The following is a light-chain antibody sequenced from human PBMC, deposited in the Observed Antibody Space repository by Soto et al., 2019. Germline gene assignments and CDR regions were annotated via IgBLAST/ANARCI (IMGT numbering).Light chain of an antibody. V-gene: IGKV1-5*01. Sequence: DIQVTQSPSTLSASVGDRVTITCGASQSIGTWLAWYQQKPGKAPKLLIFDASTLESGVPSRFSGSGSGTDFTLNISSLQPDDFETYYCQQYSDSSGAFGQGTRVEIK. CDR2: DAS. CDR3: QQYSDSSGA. CDR1: QSIGTW. J-gene: IGKJ1*01.